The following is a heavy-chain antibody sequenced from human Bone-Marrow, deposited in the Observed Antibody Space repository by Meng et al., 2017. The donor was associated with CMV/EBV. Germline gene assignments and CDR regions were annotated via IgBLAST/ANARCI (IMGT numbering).Heavy chain of an antibody. D-gene: IGHD3-3*01. J-gene: IGHJ6*02. CDR2: INPNSGGT. V-gene: IGHV1-2*02. CDR1: GYTFTGYY. CDR3: ARSGGYDFWSGYPQRWDGMDV. Sequence: ASVQVSCTASGYTFTGYYMHWVRQAPGQGLEWMGWINPNSGGTNYAQKFQGRVTMTRDTSISTAYMELSRLRSDDTAVYYCARSGGYDFWSGYPQRWDGMDVWGQGTTVTVSS.